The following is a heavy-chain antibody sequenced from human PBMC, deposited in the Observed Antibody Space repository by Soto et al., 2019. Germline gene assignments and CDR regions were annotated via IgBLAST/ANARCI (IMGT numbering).Heavy chain of an antibody. D-gene: IGHD2-15*01. V-gene: IGHV1-69*05. Sequence: SVKVSCKASGGTFSSYAISWVRQAPGQGLEWMGGIIPIFGTANYAQKFQGRVTITTDESTSTAYMELSSLRSEDTAVYYCARGPPYGVYCSGGSCYSPWFDPWGQGTLVTVSS. J-gene: IGHJ5*02. CDR1: GGTFSSYA. CDR2: IIPIFGTA. CDR3: ARGPPYGVYCSGGSCYSPWFDP.